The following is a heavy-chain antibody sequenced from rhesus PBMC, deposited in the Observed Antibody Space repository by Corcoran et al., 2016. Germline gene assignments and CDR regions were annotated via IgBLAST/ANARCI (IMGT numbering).Heavy chain of an antibody. CDR3: ARGGYGSWNLRY. Sequence: QVQLQESGPGVVKPSETLSLTCAVSGYSISSGYDWSWISQPPGKGLGWSGYIYGSSGSTNYNPSLRNRVTISKDTSKNQFSLKVSSVTAADTAVYYCARGGYGSWNLRYWGQGVLVTVSS. J-gene: IGHJ4*01. V-gene: IGHV4-76*01. CDR1: GYSISSGYD. CDR2: IYGSSGST. D-gene: IGHD6-25*01.